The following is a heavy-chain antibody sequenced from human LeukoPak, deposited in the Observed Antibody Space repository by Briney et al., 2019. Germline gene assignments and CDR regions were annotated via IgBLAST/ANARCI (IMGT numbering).Heavy chain of an antibody. CDR3: AKSKSPYPMDYIFDF. CDR2: ISYDGSNK. CDR1: GFTFSSYG. J-gene: IGHJ4*02. D-gene: IGHD4-11*01. V-gene: IGHV3-30*18. Sequence: GGSLRLSCAASGFTFSSYGMHWVRQAPGKGLEWVAVISYDGSNKYYADSAKGRFTISRDNSKNTLYLQMNSLRTDDAAVYYCAKSKSPYPMDYIFDFWGQGTLVTVSS.